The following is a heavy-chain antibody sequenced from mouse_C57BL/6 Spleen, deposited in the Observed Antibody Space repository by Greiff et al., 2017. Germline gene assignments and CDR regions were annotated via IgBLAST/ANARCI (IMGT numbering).Heavy chain of an antibody. D-gene: IGHD2-2*01. Sequence: EVMLVESGGDLVKPGGSLKLSCAASGFTFSSYGMSWVRQTPDKRLEWVATISSGSSYTYYQESVKGRFTISRDNDKNTLYLQMSSLKSEDTAMFYCARHEGEGYDGGEVDYWGQGTTLTVSS. CDR1: GFTFSSYG. J-gene: IGHJ2*01. V-gene: IGHV5-6*01. CDR2: ISSGSSYT. CDR3: ARHEGEGYDGGEVDY.